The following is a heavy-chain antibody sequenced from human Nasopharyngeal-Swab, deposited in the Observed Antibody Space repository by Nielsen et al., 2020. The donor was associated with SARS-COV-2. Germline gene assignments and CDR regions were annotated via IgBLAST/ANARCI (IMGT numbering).Heavy chain of an antibody. CDR1: GFSFSIYW. J-gene: IGHJ4*02. V-gene: IGHV3-74*01. Sequence: GESLKISCAASGFSFSIYWMHWVRQPPGKGLVWVSGISSDESTTTYADSVKGRFTIPRDNTKNTLYLQMNSLRAEDTAVYYCARDSPWQELDYWGQGTLVTASS. CDR3: ARDSPWQELDY. D-gene: IGHD1-1*01. CDR2: ISSDESTT.